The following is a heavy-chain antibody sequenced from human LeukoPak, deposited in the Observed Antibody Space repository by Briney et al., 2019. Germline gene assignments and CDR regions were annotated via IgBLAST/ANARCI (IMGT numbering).Heavy chain of an antibody. CDR2: INGVGTAT. D-gene: IGHD2/OR15-2a*01. CDR1: GFTFNEFW. Sequence: GGSLRLSCAASGFTFNEFWMFWVRQVPGKGLMWVSRINGVGTATTYADTVKGRFTISRDNAKKTLYLRMNGLRDEDTAIYYCTRDLRNKGLDPWGQGTLVTVSS. CDR3: TRDLRNKGLDP. J-gene: IGHJ5*02. V-gene: IGHV3-74*01.